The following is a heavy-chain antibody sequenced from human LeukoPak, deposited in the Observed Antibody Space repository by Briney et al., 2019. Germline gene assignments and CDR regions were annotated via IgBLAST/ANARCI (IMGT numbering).Heavy chain of an antibody. V-gene: IGHV3-74*01. Sequence: PGGSLRLSCAASGFTFSSYWMHWVRQAPGKGLVWVSRVYSDGSSTSYADSVKGRFTISRDNAKNTLYPQMNSLRAEDTAVYYCVRGPYGSGSPYYFDYWGQGTLVTVSS. J-gene: IGHJ4*02. D-gene: IGHD3-10*01. CDR1: GFTFSSYW. CDR2: VYSDGSST. CDR3: VRGPYGSGSPYYFDY.